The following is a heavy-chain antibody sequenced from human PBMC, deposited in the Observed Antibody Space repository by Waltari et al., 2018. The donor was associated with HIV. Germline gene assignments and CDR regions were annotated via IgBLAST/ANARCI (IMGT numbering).Heavy chain of an antibody. CDR3: ARDHAVVLSSNPRQSVYYYYGMDV. J-gene: IGHJ6*02. CDR1: GVSIGPGSYS. D-gene: IGHD3-22*01. Sequence: QVLLQESGPGRLQPSETLSLTCCVSGVSIGPGSYSWHCVRPSAGTAMEWIVRVYNSGNTNYIPSLRGRVTISIDTSKNQFSLNLNSVTAADTAVYFCARDHAVVLSSNPRQSVYYYYGMDVWGQGTTVTVSS. CDR2: VYNSGNT. V-gene: IGHV4-61*02.